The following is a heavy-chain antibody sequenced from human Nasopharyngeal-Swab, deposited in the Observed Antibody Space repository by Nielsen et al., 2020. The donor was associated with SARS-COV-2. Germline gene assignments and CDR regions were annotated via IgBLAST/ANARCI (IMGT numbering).Heavy chain of an antibody. CDR2: ITPSGGAT. CDR3: AREPGGIVAPGRHFDP. D-gene: IGHD6-13*01. Sequence: WVRQAPGQGLEWMGVITPSGGATNYARKFQGRVTMTRDPSTSTVYLDLSSLKSEDTAVYFCAREPGGIVAPGRHFDPWGQGTLATVSS. J-gene: IGHJ5*02. V-gene: IGHV1-46*01.